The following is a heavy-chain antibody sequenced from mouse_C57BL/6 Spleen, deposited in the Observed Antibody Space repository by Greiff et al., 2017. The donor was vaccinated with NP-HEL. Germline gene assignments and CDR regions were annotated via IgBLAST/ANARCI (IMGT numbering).Heavy chain of an antibody. J-gene: IGHJ2*01. Sequence: VQLKQSGPELVKPGASVKISCKASGYAFSSSWMNWVKQRPGKGLEWIGRIYPGDGDTNYNGKFKGKATLTADKSSSTAYMQLSSLTSEDSAVYFCARWGYGKNYFDYWGQGTTLTVSS. CDR2: IYPGDGDT. CDR3: ARWGYGKNYFDY. D-gene: IGHD1-1*02. CDR1: GYAFSSSW. V-gene: IGHV1-82*01.